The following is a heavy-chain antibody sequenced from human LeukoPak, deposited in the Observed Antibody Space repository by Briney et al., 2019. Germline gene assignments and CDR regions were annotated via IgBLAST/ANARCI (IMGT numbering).Heavy chain of an antibody. CDR2: IYYSGST. D-gene: IGHD2-2*01. Sequence: SETLSLTCTVSGGSISSSSYYWGWIRQPPGKGLEWIGSIYYSGSTYYNPSLKSRVTISVDTSKNQFSLKLSSVTAADTAVYYCARLTYCSSTSCYSVGYYYYYMDVWGKGTTVTISS. J-gene: IGHJ6*03. CDR3: ARLTYCSSTSCYSVGYYYYYMDV. V-gene: IGHV4-39*01. CDR1: GGSISSSSYY.